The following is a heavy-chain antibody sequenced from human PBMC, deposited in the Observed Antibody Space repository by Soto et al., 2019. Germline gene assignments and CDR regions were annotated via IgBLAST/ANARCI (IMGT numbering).Heavy chain of an antibody. V-gene: IGHV1-69*12. CDR2: IIPIFGTA. CDR3: ARDRTVTTFDWLDP. Sequence: QVQLVQSGAEVKKPGSSVKVSCKASGDTFSSYAISWVRQAPGQGLEWMGGIIPIFGTANYAQKFQGRVTITADESTSTAYMELSSLRSEDTAVYYCARDRTVTTFDWLDPWGQGTLVTVSS. J-gene: IGHJ5*02. CDR1: GDTFSSYA. D-gene: IGHD4-17*01.